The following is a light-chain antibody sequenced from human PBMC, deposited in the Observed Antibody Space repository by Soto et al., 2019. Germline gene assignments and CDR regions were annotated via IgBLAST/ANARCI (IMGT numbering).Light chain of an antibody. CDR1: SSNIGAGYV. Sequence: QAVVTQPPSVSGAPGQRVTISCTGSSSNIGAGYVVHWYQQLPGTAPKLLIYSNNNRPSGVPDRFSGSKSGTSASLAITGLQAEDEADYYCQSYDSSLSGSVFGGGTKLTVL. CDR3: QSYDSSLSGSV. V-gene: IGLV1-40*01. CDR2: SNN. J-gene: IGLJ3*02.